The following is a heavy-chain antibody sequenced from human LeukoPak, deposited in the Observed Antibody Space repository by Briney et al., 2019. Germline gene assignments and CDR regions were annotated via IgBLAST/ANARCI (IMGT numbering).Heavy chain of an antibody. CDR2: ISGSGGST. J-gene: IGHJ4*02. D-gene: IGHD5-24*01. Sequence: GGSLRLSCAASGFTFSSYAMSWVRQAPGKGLEWVSAISGSGGSTYYADSVKGRFTVSRDNSKNTLYLQMNSLRAEDTAVYYCAKARRDGHNPKGYYFDYWGQGTLVTVSS. V-gene: IGHV3-23*01. CDR3: AKARRDGHNPKGYYFDY. CDR1: GFTFSSYA.